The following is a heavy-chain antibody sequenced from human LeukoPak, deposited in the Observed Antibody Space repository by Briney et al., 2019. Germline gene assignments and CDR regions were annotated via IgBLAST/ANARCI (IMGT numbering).Heavy chain of an antibody. D-gene: IGHD2-15*01. CDR1: GGSISSSSYY. V-gene: IGHV4-39*07. Sequence: SETLSLTCTVSGGSISSSSYYWGWIRQPPGKGLEWIGSIYYSGSTYYNPSLKSRVTISVDTSKNQFSLKLSSVTAADTAVYYCARDFSRVTGSGGSLGAFDIWGQGTMVTVSS. CDR2: IYYSGST. CDR3: ARDFSRVTGSGGSLGAFDI. J-gene: IGHJ3*02.